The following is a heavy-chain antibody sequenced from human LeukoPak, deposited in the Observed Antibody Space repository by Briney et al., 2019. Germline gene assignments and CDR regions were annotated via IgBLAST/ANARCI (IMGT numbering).Heavy chain of an antibody. CDR3: PKDFPPYSSGWHDPPGYYFDY. CDR1: GFTFSSYG. CDR2: IWYDGSTK. J-gene: IGHJ4*02. V-gene: IGHV3-33*06. Sequence: PGRSLRLSCAASGFTFSSYGMHWVRQAPGKGLEWVAAIWYDGSTKYYADSVKGRFTISRDNSKNTLYLQMNSLRAEDTAVYYCPKDFPPYSSGWHDPPGYYFDYWGQGTLVTVSS. D-gene: IGHD6-19*01.